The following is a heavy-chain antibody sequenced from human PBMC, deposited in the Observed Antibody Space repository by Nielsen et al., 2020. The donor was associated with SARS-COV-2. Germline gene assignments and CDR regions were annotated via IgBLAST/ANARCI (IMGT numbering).Heavy chain of an antibody. D-gene: IGHD5-24*01. J-gene: IGHJ4*02. V-gene: IGHV1-24*01. CDR3: ATGESDGYNGGVDY. Sequence: ASVKVSCKVSGYTLTELSMHWVRQAPGEGLEWMGGFDPEDGETIYAQKFQGRVTMTEDTSTDTAYMELSSLRSEDTAVYYCATGESDGYNGGVDYWGQGTLVTVSS. CDR2: FDPEDGET. CDR1: GYTLTELS.